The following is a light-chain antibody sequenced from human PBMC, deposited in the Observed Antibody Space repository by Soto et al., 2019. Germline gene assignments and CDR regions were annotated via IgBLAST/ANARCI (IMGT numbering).Light chain of an antibody. CDR2: DAS. Sequence: DIQMTQSPSTLSASVGDRVTITCRASQSISRSLAWYQQNPGKAPKLLIFDASSLESGVPSRFSGSGSGTEFTLTTSSMQPDDFATYYCQHYNDFLLIFGPGTTVDIK. V-gene: IGKV1-5*01. J-gene: IGKJ3*01. CDR3: QHYNDFLLI. CDR1: QSISRS.